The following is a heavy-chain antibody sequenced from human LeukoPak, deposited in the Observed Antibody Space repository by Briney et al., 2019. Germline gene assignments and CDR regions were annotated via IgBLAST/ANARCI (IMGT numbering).Heavy chain of an antibody. Sequence: PSETLSLTCTVSGGSISSGGYYWSWIRQPPGKGLEWIGYIYHSGSTYYNPSLKSRVTISVDRSKNQFSLKLSSVTAADTAVYYCARGGAAFDYWGQGTLVTVSS. CDR1: GGSISSGGYY. V-gene: IGHV4-30-2*01. D-gene: IGHD2-15*01. CDR3: ARGGAAFDY. CDR2: IYHSGST. J-gene: IGHJ4*02.